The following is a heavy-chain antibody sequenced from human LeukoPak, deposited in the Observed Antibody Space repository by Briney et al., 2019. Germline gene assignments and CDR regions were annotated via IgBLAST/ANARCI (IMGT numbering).Heavy chain of an antibody. D-gene: IGHD3-10*01. CDR2: IWYDGSNK. J-gene: IGHJ4*02. V-gene: IGHV3-33*01. CDR1: GFTFSSYG. CDR3: ARMTRHYYGSGSYPDY. Sequence: PGRSLRLSCAASGFTFSSYGMHWVRQAPGKGLEWVAVIWYDGSNKYYADSVKGRLTISRDNSKNTLYLQMNSLRAEDTAVYYCARMTRHYYGSGSYPDYWGQGTLVTVSS.